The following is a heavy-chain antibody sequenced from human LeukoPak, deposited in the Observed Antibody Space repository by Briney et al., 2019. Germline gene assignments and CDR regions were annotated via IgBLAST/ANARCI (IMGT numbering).Heavy chain of an antibody. CDR2: IYYSGST. J-gene: IGHJ5*02. CDR1: GGSISSSSYY. CDR3: ARERYRSSSWSPFRPNWSDP. D-gene: IGHD6-13*01. V-gene: IGHV4-39*07. Sequence: SETLSLTCTVSGGSISSSSYYWGWIRQPPGKGLEWIGSIYYSGSTYYNPSLKSRVTISVDTSKNQFSLKLSSVTAADTAVYYCARERYRSSSWSPFRPNWSDPWGQGTLVTVSS.